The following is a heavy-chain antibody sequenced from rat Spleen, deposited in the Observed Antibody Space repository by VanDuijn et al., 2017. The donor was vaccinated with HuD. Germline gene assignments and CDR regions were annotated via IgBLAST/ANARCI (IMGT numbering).Heavy chain of an antibody. J-gene: IGHJ1*01. CDR1: GLTYSNYV. CDR2: ISTGGGDT. V-gene: IGHV5S13*01. CDR3: ATENWDPYYWYFDF. D-gene: IGHD5-1*01. Sequence: EVQLVESDGGLVQPGRPLKLSCAASGLTYSNYVMAWVRQAPTKGLEWVATISTGGGDTYYRDSVRGRFTISRNNAKNTLYLQMDSLRSEDTATYYCATENWDPYYWYFDFWGPGTMVTVSS.